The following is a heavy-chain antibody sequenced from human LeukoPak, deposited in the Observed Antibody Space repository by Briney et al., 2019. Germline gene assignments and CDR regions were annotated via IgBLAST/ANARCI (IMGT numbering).Heavy chain of an antibody. CDR1: GGSISSYY. CDR3: ARGSGITIFGVVTYYYGMDV. D-gene: IGHD3-3*01. Sequence: SETLSLTCTVSGGSISSYYWSWIRQPPGKGLEWIGYIYYSGSTNYNPSLKSRVTISVDTSKNQFSLKLSSVTAADTAVYYCARGSGITIFGVVTYYYGMDVWGQGTTVTVSS. J-gene: IGHJ6*02. CDR2: IYYSGST. V-gene: IGHV4-59*12.